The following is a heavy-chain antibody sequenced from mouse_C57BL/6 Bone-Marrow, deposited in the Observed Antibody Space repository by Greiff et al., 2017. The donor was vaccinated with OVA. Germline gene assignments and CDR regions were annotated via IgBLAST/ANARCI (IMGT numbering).Heavy chain of an antibody. V-gene: IGHV1-81*01. Sequence: QVQLKQSGAELARPGASVKLSCKASGYTFTSYGISWVKQRTGQGLEWIGEIYPRSGNTYYNEKFKGKATLTADKSSSTAYMELRSLTSEDSAVYFCAREEDTYDYEVAWFAYWGQGTLVTVSA. CDR3: AREEDTYDYEVAWFAY. CDR1: GYTFTSYG. CDR2: IYPRSGNT. J-gene: IGHJ3*01. D-gene: IGHD2-4*01.